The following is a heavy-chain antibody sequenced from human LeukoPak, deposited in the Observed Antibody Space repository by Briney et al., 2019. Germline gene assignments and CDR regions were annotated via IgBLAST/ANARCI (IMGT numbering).Heavy chain of an antibody. CDR3: AREWGGDFDY. CDR2: INHSGST. D-gene: IGHD1-26*01. CDR1: GGSFSGYY. J-gene: IGHJ4*02. V-gene: IGHV4-34*01. Sequence: SETLSLTCAVYGGSFSGYYWSWIRQPPGKGLEWIGEINHSGSTNYNPSLKSRVTISVDTSENQFSLKLSSVTAADTAVYYCAREWGGDFDYWGQGTLVTVSS.